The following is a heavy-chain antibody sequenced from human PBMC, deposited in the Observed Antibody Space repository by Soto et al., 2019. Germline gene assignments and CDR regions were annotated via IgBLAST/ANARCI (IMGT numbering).Heavy chain of an antibody. CDR3: ARAGYDRDGGGYYYFDY. CDR2: INYSGST. Sequence: QVQLQESGPGLVKPSQTLSLTCTVSGGSIGSGSYYWSWIRQHPGKGLEWIGYINYSGSTFYIPSLKGRVTTSIDTFTNRFPLKLSSVTAAVTAVYYCARAGYDRDGGGYYYFDYWGQGTLVTVSS. CDR1: GGSIGSGSYY. D-gene: IGHD3-22*01. V-gene: IGHV4-31*03. J-gene: IGHJ4*02.